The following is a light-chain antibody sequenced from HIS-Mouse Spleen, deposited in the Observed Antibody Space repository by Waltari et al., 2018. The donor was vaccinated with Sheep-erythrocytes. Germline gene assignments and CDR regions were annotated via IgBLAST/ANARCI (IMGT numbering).Light chain of an antibody. CDR2: DAS. CDR1: QSVSSY. Sequence: EIGLTQSPATLPLSPGERPTLSCRASQSVSSYLAWYQQKPGQAPRLLIYDASNRATGIPARFSGSGSGTDFTLTISSLEPEDFAVYYCQQRSNWLTFGGGTKVEIK. CDR3: QQRSNWLT. V-gene: IGKV3-11*01. J-gene: IGKJ4*01.